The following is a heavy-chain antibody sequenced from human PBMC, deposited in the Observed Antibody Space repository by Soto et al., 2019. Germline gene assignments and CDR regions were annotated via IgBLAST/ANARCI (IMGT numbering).Heavy chain of an antibody. V-gene: IGHV3-30*02. D-gene: IGHD5-18*01. J-gene: IGHJ4*02. Sequence: PGGSLRLSCQGSGFRFFDYGIYWVRQAPGKGLEWVATVGYDGGTKDYADSVKGRFTISRDNSKNTLYLQMNSLRAEDTAVYYCAKERYSYGPTHFDYWGQGTLVTVSS. CDR3: AKERYSYGPTHFDY. CDR2: VGYDGGTK. CDR1: GFRFFDYG.